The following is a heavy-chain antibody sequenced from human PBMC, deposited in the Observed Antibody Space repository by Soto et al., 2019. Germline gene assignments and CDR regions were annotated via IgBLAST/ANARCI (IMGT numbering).Heavy chain of an antibody. CDR3: AGFGVTGTTSYYYYGMDA. J-gene: IGHJ6*02. Sequence: SVKVSCKASGGTFSSYAISWVRQAPGQGLEWMGGIIHIFGTANYAQKFQGRVTITADESTSTAYMELSSLRSEDTAVYYCAGFGVTGTTSYYYYGMDAWGQGTTVTVSS. V-gene: IGHV1-69*13. CDR1: GGTFSSYA. CDR2: IIHIFGTA. D-gene: IGHD1-7*01.